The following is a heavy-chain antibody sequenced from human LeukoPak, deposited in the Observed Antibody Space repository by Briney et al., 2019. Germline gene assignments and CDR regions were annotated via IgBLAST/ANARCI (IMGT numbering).Heavy chain of an antibody. J-gene: IGHJ4*02. Sequence: SETLSLTCTVSGGSVSSGSYYWNWLRQPPGKGLEWLGHIYYSGSTNYIPFLRSRVTISVDTSKNQFSLNMSSVTAAATDVYYCARDTYYYDDSGYYQFDYWGRGALVTVSS. CDR3: ARDTYYYDDSGYYQFDY. D-gene: IGHD3-22*01. CDR2: IYYSGST. V-gene: IGHV4-61*01. CDR1: GGSVSSGSYY.